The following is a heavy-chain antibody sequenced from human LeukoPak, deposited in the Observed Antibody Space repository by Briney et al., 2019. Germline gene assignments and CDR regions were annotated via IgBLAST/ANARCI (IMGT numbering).Heavy chain of an antibody. CDR3: ARDSSNYAYYFDY. D-gene: IGHD4-11*01. Sequence: GGSLRLSCAASGFTFSNYAMSWVRQAPGKGLEWVSYISSSGSTIYYADSVKGRFTISRDNAKNSLYLQMNSLRAEDTAVYYCARDSSNYAYYFDYWGQGTLVTVSS. V-gene: IGHV3-11*04. CDR1: GFTFSNYA. J-gene: IGHJ4*02. CDR2: ISSSGSTI.